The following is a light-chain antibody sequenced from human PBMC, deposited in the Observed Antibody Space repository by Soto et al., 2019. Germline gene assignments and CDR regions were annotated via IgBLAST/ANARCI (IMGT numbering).Light chain of an antibody. CDR2: EVN. V-gene: IGLV2-8*01. J-gene: IGLJ3*02. CDR1: SSDVGSYNY. Sequence: QSVLTQPPSASGSPGQSVTISCTGTSSDVGSYNYVSWYQQHPDKAPKLIIYEVNERPSGVPDRFSGSKSGNTASLTVSGLLAEDEADYYCTSYAGSNNPVVFGGVTKLTVL. CDR3: TSYAGSNNPVV.